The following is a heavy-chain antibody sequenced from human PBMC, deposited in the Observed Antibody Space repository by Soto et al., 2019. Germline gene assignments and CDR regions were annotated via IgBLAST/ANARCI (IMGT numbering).Heavy chain of an antibody. J-gene: IGHJ6*02. CDR2: IYYSGSQ. Sequence: PSETLSLTCTVPGGSISSYYWSWIRQPPGRGLEWIGYIYYSGSQNYNPSIKSRVTISVDTAKNPCSLELSSVTAADTAVYYCARRVFGFGEGEYDYYYYYGMDVLVQVTTVTAP. D-gene: IGHD3-10*01. CDR3: ARRVFGFGEGEYDYYYYYGMDV. CDR1: GGSISSYY. V-gene: IGHV4-59*01.